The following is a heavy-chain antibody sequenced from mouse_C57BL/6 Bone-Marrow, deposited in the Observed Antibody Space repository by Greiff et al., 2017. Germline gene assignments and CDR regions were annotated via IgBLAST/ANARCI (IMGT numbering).Heavy chain of an antibody. CDR1: GFNIKDDY. V-gene: IGHV14-4*01. J-gene: IGHJ2*01. Sequence: VQLQQSGAELVRPGASVKLSCTASGFNIKDDYMHWVKQRPEQGLEWIGWIDPENGDTEYASKFQGKATITADTSSNTAYLQLSSLTSEDTAVDYCTTPLTTVVATRVYWGQGTTLTVSS. CDR2: IDPENGDT. CDR3: TTPLTTVVATRVY. D-gene: IGHD1-1*01.